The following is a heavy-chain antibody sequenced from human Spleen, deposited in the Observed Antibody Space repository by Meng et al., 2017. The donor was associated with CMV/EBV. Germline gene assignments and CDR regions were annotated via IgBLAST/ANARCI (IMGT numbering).Heavy chain of an antibody. Sequence: NTAAWDWIRQSPSRGLGWLGRTYHRSKWYYGYALSVKSRIAINPDTSKNQFSLHLNSVTPEDTAIYYCARAMNWNYGLGPIGKWFDPWGQGTLVTVSS. CDR1: NTAA. CDR3: ARAMNWNYGLGPIGKWFDP. D-gene: IGHD1-7*01. J-gene: IGHJ5*02. CDR2: TYHRSKWYY. V-gene: IGHV6-1*01.